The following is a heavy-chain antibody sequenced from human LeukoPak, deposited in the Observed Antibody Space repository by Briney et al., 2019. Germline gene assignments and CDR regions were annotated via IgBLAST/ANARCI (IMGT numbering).Heavy chain of an antibody. V-gene: IGHV1-24*01. CDR3: ATKNTVGATFYFDY. J-gene: IGHJ4*02. D-gene: IGHD1-26*01. CDR2: FDPEDGET. Sequence: ASVKVSCKVSGYTLTELSMHWVRQAPGKGLEWMGGFDPEDGETIYAQKFQGRVTMTEDTSTDTAYMELSSLRSEDTAVYYCATKNTVGATFYFDYWGQGTLVTVSS. CDR1: GYTLTELS.